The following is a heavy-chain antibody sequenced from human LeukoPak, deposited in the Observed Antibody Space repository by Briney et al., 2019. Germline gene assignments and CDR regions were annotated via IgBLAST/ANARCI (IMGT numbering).Heavy chain of an antibody. Sequence: SETLSLTCAVYGGSFSGYYWSWIRQPPGKGLEWIGSIYYSGSTYYNPSLKSRVTISVDTSKNQFSLKLSSVTAADTAVYYCATEKGTYGSGSPDAFDIWGQGTMVTVSS. J-gene: IGHJ3*02. V-gene: IGHV4-34*01. CDR3: ATEKGTYGSGSPDAFDI. D-gene: IGHD3-10*01. CDR2: IYYSGST. CDR1: GGSFSGYY.